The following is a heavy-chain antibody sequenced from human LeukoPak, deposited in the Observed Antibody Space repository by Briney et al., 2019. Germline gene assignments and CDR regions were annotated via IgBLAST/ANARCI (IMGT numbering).Heavy chain of an antibody. D-gene: IGHD4-17*01. J-gene: IGHJ5*02. CDR2: MNPNSGNT. Sequence: GASVKVSCKASGGTFSSYAISWVRQATGQGLEWMGWMNPNSGNTGYAQKFQGRVTMTRNTSISTAYMELSSLRSEDTAVYYCARGLDFGIDPWGQGTLVTVSS. V-gene: IGHV1-8*02. CDR3: ARGLDFGIDP. CDR1: GGTFSSYA.